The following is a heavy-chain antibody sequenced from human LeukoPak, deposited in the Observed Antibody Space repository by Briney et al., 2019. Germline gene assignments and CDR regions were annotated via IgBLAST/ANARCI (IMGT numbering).Heavy chain of an antibody. CDR3: GRFGDEAAVDY. CDR2: IKREVDGGTT. Sequence: PGGSLRLSCAASGFTFSNEWMSWVRQAPGKGLEWVGRIKREVDGGTTEYAAPVKGRFTISRDDSKNTLYLQMNSLRAEDTAVYYCGRFGDEAAVDYWGQGTLVTVSS. J-gene: IGHJ4*02. D-gene: IGHD3-10*01. CDR1: GFTFSNEW. V-gene: IGHV3-15*01.